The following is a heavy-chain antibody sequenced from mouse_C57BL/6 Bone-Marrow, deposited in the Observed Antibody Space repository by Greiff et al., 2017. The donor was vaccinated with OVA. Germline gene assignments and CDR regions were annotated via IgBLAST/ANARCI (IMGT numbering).Heavy chain of an antibody. Sequence: EVQLQQSGPELVKPGASVKISCKASGYTFTDYYMNWVKQSHGKSLEWIGDINPNNGGTSYNQKFKGKATLTVDKSSSTAYMEHRSLTSEDSAVYYCARWDSSDFLYAMDYWGQGTSVTVSS. CDR3: ARWDSSDFLYAMDY. D-gene: IGHD3-2*02. V-gene: IGHV1-26*01. CDR1: GYTFTDYY. CDR2: INPNNGGT. J-gene: IGHJ4*01.